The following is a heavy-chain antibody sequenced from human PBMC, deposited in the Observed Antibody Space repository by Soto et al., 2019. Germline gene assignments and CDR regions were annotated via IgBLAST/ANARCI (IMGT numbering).Heavy chain of an antibody. Sequence: PSETLSLTCTVSGGSISNYYWSWIRQPPGKGLEWIGYIYYSGSTYYNPSLKSRVTISVDTSKNQFSLKLSSVTAADTAVYYCARGSGREFDYWGQGTLVTVSS. CDR3: ARGSGREFDY. J-gene: IGHJ4*02. CDR1: GGSISNYY. D-gene: IGHD3-10*01. V-gene: IGHV4-59*08. CDR2: IYYSGST.